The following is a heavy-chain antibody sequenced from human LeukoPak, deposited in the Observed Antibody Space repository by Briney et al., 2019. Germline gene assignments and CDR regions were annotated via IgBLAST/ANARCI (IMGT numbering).Heavy chain of an antibody. CDR1: GYTFTSYG. CDR3: ARGTYYYDGSGYYPPAY. V-gene: IGHV1-18*01. Sequence: ASVKVSCKASGYTFTSYGISWVRQAPGQGLEWMGWISAYNGNTNYAQKLQGRVTMTTDTSTSTAYMELRSLRSDDTAVYYCARGTYYYDGSGYYPPAYWGQGTLVTVSS. J-gene: IGHJ4*02. D-gene: IGHD3-22*01. CDR2: ISAYNGNT.